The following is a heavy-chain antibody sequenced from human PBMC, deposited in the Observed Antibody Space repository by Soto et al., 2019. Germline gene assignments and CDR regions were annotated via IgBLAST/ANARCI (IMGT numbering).Heavy chain of an antibody. CDR2: ISGDGGST. CDR3: AKDIEVPAAIYYYYGMDV. V-gene: IGHV3-43*02. Sequence: GGSLRLSCAASGFTFDDYAMHWVRQAPGKGLEWVSLISGDGGSTYYADSVKGRFTISRDNSKNSLYLQMNSLRTEDTALYYCAKDIEVPAAIYYYYGMDVWGQGTTVTISS. J-gene: IGHJ6*02. D-gene: IGHD2-2*02. CDR1: GFTFDDYA.